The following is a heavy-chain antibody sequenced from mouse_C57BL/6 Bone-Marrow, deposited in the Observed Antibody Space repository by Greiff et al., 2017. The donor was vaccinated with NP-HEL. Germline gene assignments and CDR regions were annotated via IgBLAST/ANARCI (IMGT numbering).Heavy chain of an antibody. CDR2: IDPENGDT. V-gene: IGHV14-4*01. CDR3: TTRYYDWYFDV. J-gene: IGHJ1*03. CDR1: GFNIKDDY. D-gene: IGHD1-1*01. Sequence: DVKLQESGAELVRPGASVKLSCTASGFNIKDDYMHWVKQRPEQGLEWIGWIDPENGDTEYASKFQGKATITADTSSNTAYLQLSSLTSEDTAVYYCTTRYYDWYFDVWGTGTTVTVSS.